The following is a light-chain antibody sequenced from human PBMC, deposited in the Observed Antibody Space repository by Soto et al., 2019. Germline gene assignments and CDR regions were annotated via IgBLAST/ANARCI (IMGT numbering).Light chain of an antibody. CDR3: KQYSPYSYS. Sequence: DIQMTQSPSTLSASIGDRVTITCRASQSTTGWLAWYQQKPGKAPKLLIYGTSSLETGVPSRFSGSGSGTEFTITITYLQPDDFATCHCKQYSPYSYSFGQGTKLEIK. CDR2: GTS. J-gene: IGKJ2*03. CDR1: QSTTGW. V-gene: IGKV1-5*03.